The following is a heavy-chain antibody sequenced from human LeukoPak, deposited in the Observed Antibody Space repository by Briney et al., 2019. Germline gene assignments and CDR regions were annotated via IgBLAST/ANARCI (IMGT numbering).Heavy chain of an antibody. J-gene: IGHJ4*02. CDR3: AKLCGSGSCHYFDY. CDR1: GFTFSSYS. Sequence: GGSLRLSCAASGFTFSSYSMNWVRQAPGKGLEWVSSIRSSSSYIYYADAVKGRFTISRDNAKNSLYLQMNSLRAEDAAVYYWAKLCGSGSCHYFDYWGQGTLVTVSS. V-gene: IGHV3-21*01. CDR2: IRSSSSYI. D-gene: IGHD3-10*01.